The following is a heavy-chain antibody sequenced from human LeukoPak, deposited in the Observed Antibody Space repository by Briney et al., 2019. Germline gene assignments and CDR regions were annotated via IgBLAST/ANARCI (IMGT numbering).Heavy chain of an antibody. CDR1: GGSISSYY. CDR2: IYYSGST. CDR3: ARGPARYYYDSLTYYMDV. Sequence: SETLSLTCTVSGGSISSYYWSWIRQPPGKGLEWIGYIYYSGSTNYNPSLKSRVTISVDTSKNQFSLKLSSVTAADTAVYYCARGPARYYYDSLTYYMDVWGKGTTVTISS. J-gene: IGHJ6*03. D-gene: IGHD3-22*01. V-gene: IGHV4-59*01.